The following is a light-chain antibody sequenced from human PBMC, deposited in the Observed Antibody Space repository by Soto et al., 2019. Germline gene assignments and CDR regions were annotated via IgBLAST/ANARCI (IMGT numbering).Light chain of an antibody. CDR1: QSLLHSNGYIY. Sequence: DIVMTQSPLSLPVTPGEPASISCRSSQSLLHSNGYIYLDWYLQKPGQSPQLLIYLGSNRASGGPNRFSGSGSGTDFTLKISRVEAEEVEVYYCMQALQTPLFGQGTKLEIK. V-gene: IGKV2-28*01. J-gene: IGKJ2*01. CDR2: LGS. CDR3: MQALQTPL.